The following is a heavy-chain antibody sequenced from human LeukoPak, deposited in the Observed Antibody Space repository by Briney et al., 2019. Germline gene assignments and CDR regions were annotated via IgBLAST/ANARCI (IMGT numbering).Heavy chain of an antibody. CDR2: INHSGST. D-gene: IGHD2-2*01. J-gene: IGHJ6*02. V-gene: IGHV4-34*01. CDR1: GGSFSGYY. CDR3: ARGIVVVPAAIGYYYYGMDV. Sequence: SETLSLTCAVYGGSFSGYYWSWIRQPPGKGLEWIGEINHSGSTNYNPSLKSRVTISVDTSKNQFSLKLSSVTAADTAVYYCARGIVVVPAAIGYYYYGMDVWGQGTTVTVSS.